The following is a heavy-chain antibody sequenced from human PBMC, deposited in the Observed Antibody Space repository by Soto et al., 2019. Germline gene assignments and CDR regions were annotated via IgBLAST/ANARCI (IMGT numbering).Heavy chain of an antibody. Sequence: GGSLRLSCAASGFSVTTNSMNWVRQPPGKGLVLVSFIVIGGNTYYADSVMDRFTISRDNAKSSLYLRVNSLRVEDTAVYYCARDKDLTIPTIVVVKYAMDVWGQGTPVTVSS. CDR1: GFSVTTNS. CDR2: IVIGGNT. D-gene: IGHD3-22*01. V-gene: IGHV3-66*01. CDR3: ARDKDLTIPTIVVVKYAMDV. J-gene: IGHJ6*02.